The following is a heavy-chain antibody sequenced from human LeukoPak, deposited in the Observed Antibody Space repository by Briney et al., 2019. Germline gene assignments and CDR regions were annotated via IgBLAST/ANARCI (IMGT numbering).Heavy chain of an antibody. J-gene: IGHJ4*02. CDR1: GFTFGSYA. CDR3: AKALGLRNLAPFDY. V-gene: IGHV3-30*04. Sequence: PGGSLRLSCAASGFTFGSYAMHWVRQAPGKGLEWVAVISYDGSNKYYADSVKGRFTISRDNSKNTLYLQMNSLRAEDTGVYYCAKALGLRNLAPFDYWGQGTLVTVSS. CDR2: ISYDGSNK. D-gene: IGHD4-17*01.